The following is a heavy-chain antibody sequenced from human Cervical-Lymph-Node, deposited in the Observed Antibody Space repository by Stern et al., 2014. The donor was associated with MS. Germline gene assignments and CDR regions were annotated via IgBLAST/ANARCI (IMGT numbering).Heavy chain of an antibody. J-gene: IGHJ5*02. CDR3: ARATDL. CDR1: GASITSHF. V-gene: IGHV4-59*11. Sequence: QLQLQESGPGLLRPSETLSLTCNVSGASITSHFWSWIRQPPGKGLEWIGYIYYRGTTNYNASLKGRVAISINTSKTQFSLRLSSVTAADTAVYYCARATDLWGQGILVNVSS. CDR2: IYYRGTT.